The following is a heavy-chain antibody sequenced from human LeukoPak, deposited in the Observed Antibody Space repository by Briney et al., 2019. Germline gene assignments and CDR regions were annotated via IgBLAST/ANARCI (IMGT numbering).Heavy chain of an antibody. Sequence: PGGSLGLSCAASGFTFSDYSMTWIRQAPGKGLERVSYISSGSSYTNYADSVKGRFTISRDNAKNSLFLQMNSLRAEDTAVYYCASHRGGYWGQGTLVTVSS. D-gene: IGHD1-14*01. V-gene: IGHV3-11*03. J-gene: IGHJ4*02. CDR3: ASHRGGY. CDR1: GFTFSDYS. CDR2: ISSGSSYT.